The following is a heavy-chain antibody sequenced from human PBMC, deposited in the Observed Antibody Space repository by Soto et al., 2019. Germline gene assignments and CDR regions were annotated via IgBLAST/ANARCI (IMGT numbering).Heavy chain of an antibody. V-gene: IGHV4-59*01. J-gene: IGHJ5*02. CDR1: GGSISSYY. D-gene: IGHD4-4*01. CDR2: IYYSGST. Sequence: NPSETLSLTCTVSGGSISSYYWSWIRQPPGKGLEWIGYIYYSGSTNYNPSLKSRVTISVDTSKNQFSLKLSSVTAADTAVYYCARTGNDYSNYGWFDPWGQGTLVTVSS. CDR3: ARTGNDYSNYGWFDP.